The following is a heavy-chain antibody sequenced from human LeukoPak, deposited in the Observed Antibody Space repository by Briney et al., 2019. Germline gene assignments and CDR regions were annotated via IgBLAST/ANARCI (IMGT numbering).Heavy chain of an antibody. V-gene: IGHV3-23*01. J-gene: IGHJ4*02. CDR2: IGGSGDST. Sequence: PGGSLTLFCSASAFTFSSFAIACVRQAPGKGLDWVSTIGGSGDSTSYADSVKGRFTISRDNAKNSLYLQMNSLRAEDTAVYYWATNTTTVCPPGWGQGTLVTVSS. CDR1: AFTFSSFA. CDR3: ATNTTTVCPPG. D-gene: IGHD4-11*01.